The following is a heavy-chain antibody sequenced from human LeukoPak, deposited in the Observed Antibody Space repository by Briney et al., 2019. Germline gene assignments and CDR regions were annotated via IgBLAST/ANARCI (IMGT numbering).Heavy chain of an antibody. D-gene: IGHD6-13*01. CDR2: IYYSGGT. CDR1: GGSISSYS. V-gene: IGHV4-59*08. J-gene: IGHJ3*02. CDR3: ARREGAAGTGGAFDI. Sequence: SETLSLTCTVSGGSISSYSWNWIRQPPGKGLEWIWYIYYSGGTKYNPSLKSRVTISVDTSKNQFSLRLSSVTAADTAVYYCARREGAAGTGGAFDIWGQGTTVTVSS.